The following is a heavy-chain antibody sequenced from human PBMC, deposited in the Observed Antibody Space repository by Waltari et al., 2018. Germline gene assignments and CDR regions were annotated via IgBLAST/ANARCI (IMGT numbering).Heavy chain of an antibody. CDR3: AKQPGYSSGWNEDYFDY. J-gene: IGHJ4*02. D-gene: IGHD6-19*01. Sequence: EVQLLESGGGLVQPGGSLRLSCAASGFTFSTYAMSWVRQAPGKGLEWVSPISGSGGNTYYADSVKGRFTISRDNSKNTLYLQMSSLRAEDTAVYYCAKQPGYSSGWNEDYFDYWGQGTLVTVSS. V-gene: IGHV3-23*01. CDR1: GFTFSTYA. CDR2: ISGSGGNT.